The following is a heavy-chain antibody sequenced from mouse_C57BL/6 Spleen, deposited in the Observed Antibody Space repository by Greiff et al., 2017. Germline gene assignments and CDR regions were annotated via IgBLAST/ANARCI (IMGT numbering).Heavy chain of an antibody. J-gene: IGHJ1*03. CDR3: ARKFLDYCGSSYWYFDV. CDR2: IYPGGGDT. Sequence: VQLQQSGPELVKPGASVKISCKASGYAFSSSWMNWVKQRPGKGLEWIGRIYPGGGDTNYNGKFKGKATLTADKSSSTAYMQLSGLTSEDSAVYFCARKFLDYCGSSYWYFDVWGTGTTVTVSS. D-gene: IGHD1-1*01. V-gene: IGHV1-82*01. CDR1: GYAFSSSW.